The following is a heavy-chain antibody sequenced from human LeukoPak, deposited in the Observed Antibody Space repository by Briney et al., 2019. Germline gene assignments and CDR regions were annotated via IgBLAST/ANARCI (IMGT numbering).Heavy chain of an antibody. Sequence: GGSLRLSCAASGFIFSDYAMQWVRQAPGKGLEWVAVISNNGVKTSYADSVRGQFTISRDNSKNTLYLQMSTPRAEDTAVYYCARGGPIVVVNRYYMDVWGKGTTVTVSS. CDR3: ARGGPIVVVNRYYMDV. CDR1: GFIFSDYA. D-gene: IGHD2-21*01. J-gene: IGHJ6*03. V-gene: IGHV3-30-3*01. CDR2: ISNNGVKT.